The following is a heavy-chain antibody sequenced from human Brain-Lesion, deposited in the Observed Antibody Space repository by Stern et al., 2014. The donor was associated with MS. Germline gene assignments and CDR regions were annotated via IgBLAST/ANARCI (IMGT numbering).Heavy chain of an antibody. V-gene: IGHV4-39*01. CDR1: GDSLSSSTFY. J-gene: IGHJ4*02. CDR2: VYYSGNT. Sequence: QLQLQESGPGLVKPSDTLSLTCSVSGDSLSSSTFYWGWIRQPPGKGPEWIGSVYYSGNTYYHPSLKSPVTISLYTSNNQFSLRLPSVTAADTAVYYCARHQLGYGYAYLRYWGQGTLVTVSS. D-gene: IGHD5-18*01. CDR3: ARHQLGYGYAYLRY.